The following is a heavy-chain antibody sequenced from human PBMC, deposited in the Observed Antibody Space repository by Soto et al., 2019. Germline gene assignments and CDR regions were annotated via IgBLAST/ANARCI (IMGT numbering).Heavy chain of an antibody. V-gene: IGHV3-7*03. Sequence: GGSRRLSCAASGFTFSRNWMRWVSQAPGKGLEWVANIKQGGTEKYYIISVKGRFTISRDNAKNSLYLQMTYLRAEDMAVYYCATDSPFEFWGQGTLVTVSS. J-gene: IGHJ4*02. CDR3: ATDSPFEF. D-gene: IGHD5-18*01. CDR1: GFTFSRNW. CDR2: IKQGGTEK.